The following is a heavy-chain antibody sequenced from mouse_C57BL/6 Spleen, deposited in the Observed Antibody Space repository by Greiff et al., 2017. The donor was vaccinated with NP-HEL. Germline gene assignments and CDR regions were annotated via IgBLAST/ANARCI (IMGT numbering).Heavy chain of an antibody. V-gene: IGHV3-6*01. D-gene: IGHD1-1*01. CDR1: GYSITSGYY. CDR3: ASPIYYYGSSLYFDY. CDR2: ISYDGSN. Sequence: DVKLVESGPGLVKPSQSLSLTCSVTGYSITSGYYWNWIRQFPGNKLEWMGYISYDGSNNYNPSLKNRISITRDTSKNQFFLKLNSVTTEDTATYYCASPIYYYGSSLYFDYWGQGTTLTVSS. J-gene: IGHJ2*01.